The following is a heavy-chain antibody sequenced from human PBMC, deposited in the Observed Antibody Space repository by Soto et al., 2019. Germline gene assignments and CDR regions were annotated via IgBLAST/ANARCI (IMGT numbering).Heavy chain of an antibody. Sequence: ASVKVSCKASGYIFTDYAIHWVRQAPGQRLEWLGWISARDGNTRYSQNLQGRVTITTDTSTSTAYMELSSLRSEDTAVYYCAREAREKGGVVAAPGGYYYMDVWGKGTTVTAP. CDR2: ISARDGNT. CDR1: GYIFTDYA. J-gene: IGHJ6*03. CDR3: AREAREKGGVVAAPGGYYYMDV. D-gene: IGHD2-15*01. V-gene: IGHV1-3*01.